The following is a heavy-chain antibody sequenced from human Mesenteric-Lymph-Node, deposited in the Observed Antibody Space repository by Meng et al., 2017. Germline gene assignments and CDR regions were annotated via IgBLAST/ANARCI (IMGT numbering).Heavy chain of an antibody. CDR3: ATSGGGFDY. CDR2: INTNTGNP. D-gene: IGHD1-26*01. V-gene: IGHV7-4-1*02. Sequence: VQLVECGVYLKNHCAYVKFSCKAYASTFTDYDINWVRQAPVQGLEWMGWINTNTGNPTYAQGFTGRFVFSLDTSVSTAHLQISTLTAEDTAVYYCATSGGGFDYWGQGTLVTVSS. CDR1: ASTFTDYD. J-gene: IGHJ4*02.